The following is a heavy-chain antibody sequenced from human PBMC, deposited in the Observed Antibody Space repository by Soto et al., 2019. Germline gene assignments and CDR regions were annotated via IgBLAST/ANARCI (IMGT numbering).Heavy chain of an antibody. CDR3: AREHCSGGSCYHNWFDP. Sequence: QVQLQESGPGLVKPSQTLSLTCTVSGGSISSGGYYWSWIRQHPGKGLEWIGYIYYSGSTYYNPSLKSRVTISVDTSKNQVSLKLSSVTAADTAVYYCAREHCSGGSCYHNWFDPWGQGTLVTVSS. D-gene: IGHD2-15*01. CDR1: GGSISSGGYY. J-gene: IGHJ5*02. V-gene: IGHV4-31*03. CDR2: IYYSGST.